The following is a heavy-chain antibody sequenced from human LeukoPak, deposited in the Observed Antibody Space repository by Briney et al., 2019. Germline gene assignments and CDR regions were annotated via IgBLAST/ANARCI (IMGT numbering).Heavy chain of an antibody. CDR3: ARLFMTTVSTDNYGMDV. V-gene: IGHV5-51*01. D-gene: IGHD4-4*01. CDR2: IYSGDSDT. CDR1: GYSSTSYW. J-gene: IGHJ6*02. Sequence: GESLKISCKGSGYSSTSYWIGWVRQMPGKGLEWMGMIYSGDSDTRYSPSFQGQVTISADKSISTAYLQWSSLKASDTAMYYCARLFMTTVSTDNYGMDVWGQGTTVTVSS.